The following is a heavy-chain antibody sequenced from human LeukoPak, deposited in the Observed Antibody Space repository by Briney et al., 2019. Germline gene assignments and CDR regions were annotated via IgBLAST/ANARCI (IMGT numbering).Heavy chain of an antibody. CDR2: INHSGST. V-gene: IGHV4-34*01. D-gene: IGHD6-13*01. CDR3: ARGSSSRYGMDV. CDR1: GFTFSDCY. Sequence: PGGSLRLSCAASGFTFSDCYMSWIRQPPGKGLEWIGEINHSGSTNYNPSLKSRVTISVDTSKNQFSLKLSSVTAADTAVYYCARGSSSRYGMDVWGQGTTVTVSS. J-gene: IGHJ6*02.